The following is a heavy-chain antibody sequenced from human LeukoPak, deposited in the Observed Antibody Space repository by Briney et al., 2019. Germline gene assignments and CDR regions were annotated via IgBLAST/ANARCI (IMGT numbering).Heavy chain of an antibody. CDR1: GGTSSSYP. CDR2: ITPIFGAA. J-gene: IGHJ4*02. D-gene: IGHD4-23*01. Sequence: ASVKVSCKASGGTSSSYPFTWVRQAPGQGLEWMGEITPIFGAANYAQTLQGRVTITADESTSTVFMVLSSLRSDDTAFYYCARNSRVASTSGLNYWGQGTLVTVSS. V-gene: IGHV1-69*13. CDR3: ARNSRVASTSGLNY.